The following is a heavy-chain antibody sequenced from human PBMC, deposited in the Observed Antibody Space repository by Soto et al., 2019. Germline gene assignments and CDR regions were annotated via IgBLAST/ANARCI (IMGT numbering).Heavy chain of an antibody. Sequence: GGSLRLSCAASGFTFSSYAVHWVRQAPGKGLEWVSTISGIGDSTYSADSVRGRFTISRDNSKNTLYLRMNSLRAEDTAVYYCARDVYYDFWSGYSILDYWGQGTLVTVSS. CDR3: ARDVYYDFWSGYSILDY. CDR1: GFTFSSYA. CDR2: ISGIGDST. J-gene: IGHJ4*02. V-gene: IGHV3-23*01. D-gene: IGHD3-3*01.